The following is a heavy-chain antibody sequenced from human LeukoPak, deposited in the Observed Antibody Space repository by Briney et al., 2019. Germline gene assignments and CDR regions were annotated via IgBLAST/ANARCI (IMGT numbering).Heavy chain of an antibody. CDR1: GFTFSNAW. D-gene: IGHD6-13*01. V-gene: IGHV3-15*01. J-gene: IGHJ4*02. Sequence: GGSLRLSCAASGFTFSNAWMSWVRQAPGKGLEWVGRIKDKTDGGPTDYAAPVKRRFTVSRDDSKNTLYLQMNSLKTEDTAVYYCITDAATIAAAGTGPYWGQGTLVTVSS. CDR3: ITDAATIAAAGTGPY. CDR2: IKDKTDGGPT.